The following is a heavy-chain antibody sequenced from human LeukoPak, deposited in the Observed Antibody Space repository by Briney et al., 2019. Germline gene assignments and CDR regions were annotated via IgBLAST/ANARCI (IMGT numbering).Heavy chain of an antibody. CDR3: ASLFSGMYSSSWYGVYY. J-gene: IGHJ4*02. Sequence: PGGSLRLSCAASGFTFSSYAMHWVRQAAGKGLEWVAFIRFDGSNKYYADSVKGRFTISRDNPKNTLYLQMNSLRAEDTAVYYCASLFSGMYSSSWYGVYYWGQGTLVTVSS. CDR1: GFTFSSYA. CDR2: IRFDGSNK. D-gene: IGHD6-13*01. V-gene: IGHV3-30*02.